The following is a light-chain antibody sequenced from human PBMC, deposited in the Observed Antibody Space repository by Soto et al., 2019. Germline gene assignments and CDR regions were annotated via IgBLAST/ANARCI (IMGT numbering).Light chain of an antibody. J-gene: IGLJ1*01. V-gene: IGLV2-23*01. CDR2: EDS. CDR3: CSYAGSGTYV. Sequence: QSVLTQPASVSGSPGRSITISCTGTSSVVGSYNLVSWYRQHPGKAPKLIIYEDSKRPSGVSNRFSGSKSGNTASLTISGLQADDEADYYCCSYAGSGTYVFGTGTKVTVL. CDR1: SSVVGSYNL.